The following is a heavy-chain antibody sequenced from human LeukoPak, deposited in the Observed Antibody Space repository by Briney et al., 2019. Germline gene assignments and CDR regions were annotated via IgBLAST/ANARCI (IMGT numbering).Heavy chain of an antibody. J-gene: IGHJ3*01. CDR1: GFTFENYA. D-gene: IGHD2-8*01. CDR3: AKDPNGDYVGAFDS. V-gene: IGHV3-23*01. CDR2: TRGSGSYT. Sequence: GGSLRLSCVASGFTFENYAVTWVRQAPGKGLEWVSATRGSGSYTSYTDSVKGRFTVSRDNSESTLYLDMSNLRAEDTAVYYCAKDPNGDYVGAFDSWGPGTLVTVSS.